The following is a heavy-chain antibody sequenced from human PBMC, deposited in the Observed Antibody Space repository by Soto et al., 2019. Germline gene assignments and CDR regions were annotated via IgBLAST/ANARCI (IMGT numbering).Heavy chain of an antibody. J-gene: IGHJ3*02. Sequence: QVQLVQSGAEVKKHGASVKVSCKASGYTFTSYDINWVRQATGQGLEWMGWMNPNSGNTGYAQKFQGRVTMTRNTSISTAYMELSSLRYEDTAVYYWAREGEAARSAFDIWGQGTMVTVSS. CDR3: AREGEAARSAFDI. CDR1: GYTFTSYD. D-gene: IGHD6-6*01. CDR2: MNPNSGNT. V-gene: IGHV1-8*01.